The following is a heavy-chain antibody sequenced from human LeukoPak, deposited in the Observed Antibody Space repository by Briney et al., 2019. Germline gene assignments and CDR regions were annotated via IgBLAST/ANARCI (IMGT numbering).Heavy chain of an antibody. D-gene: IGHD6-19*01. CDR1: GFTFRSYA. CDR2: ISGSGGDT. J-gene: IGHJ4*02. CDR3: AKTTAGNSSGRYPGWPVDY. Sequence: PGGSLRLSRAASGFTFRSYAIYWVRQAPGKGLEWVSGISGSGGDTYFADSVKGRFTISRDHSKNTVFLQMDSLRAEDTAVYYCAKTTAGNSSGRYPGWPVDYWGQGTLVTVSS. V-gene: IGHV3-23*01.